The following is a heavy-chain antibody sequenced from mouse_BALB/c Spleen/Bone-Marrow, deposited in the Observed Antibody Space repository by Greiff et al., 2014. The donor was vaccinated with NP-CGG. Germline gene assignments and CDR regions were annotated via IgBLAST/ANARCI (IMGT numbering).Heavy chain of an antibody. CDR3: NAHITTVSY. CDR1: GFNIKDYY. Sequence: VQLKESGAELVRSGASVKLSCTASGFNIKDYYMHWVKQRPEQGLEWIGWIDPENGETEYVPKFQGKATMTADTSSNTAYLQLSSLTSEDTAVYYCNAHITTVSYWGQGTTLTVSS. J-gene: IGHJ2*01. D-gene: IGHD1-1*01. CDR2: IDPENGET. V-gene: IGHV14-4*02.